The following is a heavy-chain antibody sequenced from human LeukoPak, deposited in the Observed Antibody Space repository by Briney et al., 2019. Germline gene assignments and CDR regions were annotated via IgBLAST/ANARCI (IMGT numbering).Heavy chain of an antibody. CDR2: ISYDGSNK. CDR1: GFTFSSYA. CDR3: ARDQYSSGWGFNFDY. Sequence: PGGSLRLSCAVSGFTFSSYAMHWVRQAPGKGLEWVAVISYDGSNKYYADSVKGRFTISRDNSKNTLYLQMNSLRAEDTAVYYCARDQYSSGWGFNFDYWGQGTLVTVSS. D-gene: IGHD6-19*01. J-gene: IGHJ4*02. V-gene: IGHV3-30*04.